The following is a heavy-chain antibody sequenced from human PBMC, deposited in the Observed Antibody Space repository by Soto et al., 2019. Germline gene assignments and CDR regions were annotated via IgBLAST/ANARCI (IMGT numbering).Heavy chain of an antibody. J-gene: IGHJ4*02. Sequence: ASVKVSCKASGYTFTSYDINWVRQATGQGLEWMGWMNPNSGNTGYAQKFQGRVTMTRNTSISTAYMELSSLRSEDTAVYYCAKVPITMVRGPLGYWGQGTLVTVSS. CDR3: AKVPITMVRGPLGY. V-gene: IGHV1-8*01. D-gene: IGHD3-10*01. CDR1: GYTFTSYD. CDR2: MNPNSGNT.